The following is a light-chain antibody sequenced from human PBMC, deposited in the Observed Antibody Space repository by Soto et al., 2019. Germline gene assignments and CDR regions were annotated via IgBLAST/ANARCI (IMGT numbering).Light chain of an antibody. CDR2: DVT. CDR1: SSDVGGYNH. J-gene: IGLJ3*02. CDR3: CSYTSSGTWV. Sequence: QSALTQPASVSGSPGQSITISCTGTSSDVGGYNHVSWYQQHPGKVPKVMIYDVTNRPSGVSNRFSGSKSGNTASLTISGLQAEDEADYYCCSYTSSGTWVFGRGTKLTVL. V-gene: IGLV2-14*03.